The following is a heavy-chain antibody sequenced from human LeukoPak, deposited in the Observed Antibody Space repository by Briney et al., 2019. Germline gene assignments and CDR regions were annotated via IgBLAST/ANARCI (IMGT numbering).Heavy chain of an antibody. V-gene: IGHV3-74*01. J-gene: IGHJ5*02. CDR3: ARSLGWFDP. CDR1: GFTFSSYW. CDR2: INSDGSST. Sequence: PGGSLRLSCAAAGFTFSSYWMHWVRQAPGKGLGWVSRINSDGSSTSYADSVKGRFTICRDNAKNTLYLQMNSLRAEDTAVYYCARSLGWFDPWGQGTLVTVSS.